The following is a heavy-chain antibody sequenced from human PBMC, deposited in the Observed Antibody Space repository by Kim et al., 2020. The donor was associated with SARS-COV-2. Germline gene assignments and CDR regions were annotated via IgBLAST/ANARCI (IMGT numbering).Heavy chain of an antibody. V-gene: IGHV3-23*01. CDR3: ARNFRFFDL. J-gene: IGHJ2*01. Sequence: GGGTYCADSVQGRFTISKDTFTNTLYLHMSGLRAEDTAVYYCARNFRFFDLWGRGTLVTVSS. CDR2: GGGT.